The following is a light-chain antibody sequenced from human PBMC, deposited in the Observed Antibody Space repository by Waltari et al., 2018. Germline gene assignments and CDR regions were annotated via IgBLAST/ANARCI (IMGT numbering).Light chain of an antibody. J-gene: IGLJ1*01. CDR2: GNT. CDR1: SSTIGAGYD. V-gene: IGLV1-40*01. Sequence: QSVLTQPPSVSGAPGQRVTLSCTGSSSTIGAGYDVHLYQQLPGTAPKVLIYGNTKRPSGVPDRFSGSKSGTSASLAITGLQAEDEADYFCQSYDSSLSGFYVFGTGTTVTVL. CDR3: QSYDSSLSGFYV.